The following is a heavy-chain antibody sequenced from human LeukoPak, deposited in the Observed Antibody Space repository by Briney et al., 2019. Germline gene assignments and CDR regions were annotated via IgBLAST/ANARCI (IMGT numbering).Heavy chain of an antibody. V-gene: IGHV3-7*01. J-gene: IGHJ5*02. CDR1: GFTLSDFW. CDR3: ARESAEDRPGS. D-gene: IGHD2-15*01. Sequence: GGSLRLSCAASGFTLSDFWMSWVRQAPGKGLEWVANIDQDGSDKNYVGSVKGRFTISRDDAKNSLFLQMNSLRAEDTAVYYCARESAEDRPGSWGQGTLVTVSS. CDR2: IDQDGSDK.